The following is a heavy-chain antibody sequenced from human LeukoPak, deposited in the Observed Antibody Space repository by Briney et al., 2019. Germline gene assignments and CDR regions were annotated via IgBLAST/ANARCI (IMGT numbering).Heavy chain of an antibody. V-gene: IGHV3-9*01. CDR2: ISWNSGSI. J-gene: IGHJ4*02. CDR3: AKDISPGYSSGWYYFDY. Sequence: GRSLRLSCAASGFTFDDYAMHWVRQAPGKGLEWVSGISWNSGSIGYADSVKGRFTISRDNAKNSLYLQMNSLGAEDTALYYCAKDISPGYSSGWYYFDYWGQGTLVTVSS. CDR1: GFTFDDYA. D-gene: IGHD6-19*01.